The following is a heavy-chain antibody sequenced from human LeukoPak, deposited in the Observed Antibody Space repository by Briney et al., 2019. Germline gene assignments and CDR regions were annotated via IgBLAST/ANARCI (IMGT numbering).Heavy chain of an antibody. V-gene: IGHV3-48*03. D-gene: IGHD1-26*01. CDR2: IISSGSTI. Sequence: LWGSLRLSCAASEFTFSSYEMNWVRQAPGKGLEWVSYIISSGSTIYYADSVKGRFTISRDNAKNSLYLQMNSLRAEDTAVYYCASLRRIVATTSDYWGQGTLVTVS. CDR1: EFTFSSYE. J-gene: IGHJ4*02. CDR3: ASLRRIVATTSDY.